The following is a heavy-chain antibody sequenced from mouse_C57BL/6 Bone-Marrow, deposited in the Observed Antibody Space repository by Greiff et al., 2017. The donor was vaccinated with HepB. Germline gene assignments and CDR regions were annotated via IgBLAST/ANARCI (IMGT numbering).Heavy chain of an antibody. CDR2: IHPNSGST. Sequence: QVQLKQPGAELVKPGASVKLSCKASGYTFTSYWMHWVKQRPGQGLEWIGMIHPNSGSTNYNEKFKSKATLTVDKSSSTAYMQLSSLTSEDSAVYYCARWGGRGVAYWGQGTLVTVSA. D-gene: IGHD3-3*01. J-gene: IGHJ3*01. CDR3: ARWGGRGVAY. V-gene: IGHV1-64*01. CDR1: GYTFTSYW.